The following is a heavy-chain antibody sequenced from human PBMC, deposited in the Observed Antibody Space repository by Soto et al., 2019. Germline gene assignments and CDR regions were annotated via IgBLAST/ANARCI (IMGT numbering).Heavy chain of an antibody. CDR1: GYTFINYD. J-gene: IGHJ6*03. Sequence: ASVKVSCKASGYTFINYDINWVRQATGQGLEWMGWMNPNNGNTGYAQKFQGRVTMTGNTSISTVYMELSSLRSEDTAVYYCLRVPRNFGYYCYMDVWGKGTTVTVSS. V-gene: IGHV1-8*01. CDR2: MNPNNGNT. D-gene: IGHD3-3*01. CDR3: LRVPRNFGYYCYMDV.